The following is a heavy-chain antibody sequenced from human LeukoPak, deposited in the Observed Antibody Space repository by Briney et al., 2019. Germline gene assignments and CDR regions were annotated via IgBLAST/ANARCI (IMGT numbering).Heavy chain of an antibody. Sequence: GGSLRLSCAASGFTFSSYAMSWVRQAPGKGLEWVSAISGSGGSTYFADSVKGRFTISRDNSKNTLYLQMNSLRAEDTAVYYCAKGTKRQNYGGSYFDYWGQGTLVTVSS. J-gene: IGHJ4*02. D-gene: IGHD4-23*01. V-gene: IGHV3-23*01. CDR2: ISGSGGST. CDR3: AKGTKRQNYGGSYFDY. CDR1: GFTFSSYA.